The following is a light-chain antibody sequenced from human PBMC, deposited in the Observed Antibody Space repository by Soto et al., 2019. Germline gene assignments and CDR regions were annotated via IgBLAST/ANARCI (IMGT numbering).Light chain of an antibody. Sequence: TQSPGTLSLSPGERATLSCRASQSVSSSYLAWYQQQPGQAPRLLIYGASSRATGIPDRFSGSGSGTDFTLTISRLEPEDFAVYYCQQYGSSPLTFGGGTKVDIK. CDR1: QSVSSSY. V-gene: IGKV3-20*01. CDR3: QQYGSSPLT. J-gene: IGKJ4*01. CDR2: GAS.